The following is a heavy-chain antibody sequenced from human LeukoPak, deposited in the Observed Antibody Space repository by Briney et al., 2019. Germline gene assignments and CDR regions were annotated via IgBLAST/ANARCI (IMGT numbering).Heavy chain of an antibody. Sequence: GGSLRLSCAVSGFSFNDYTMNWVRQAPGKGLEWVSSINSGSASIYYVDSVKGRFTISRDNSKNTVFLQMNSLRAEDTGVYYCARGGCARSSCYDNWGQGTLVTVSS. CDR1: GFSFNDYT. J-gene: IGHJ4*02. V-gene: IGHV3-21*01. CDR2: INSGSASI. CDR3: ARGGCARSSCYDN. D-gene: IGHD6-13*01.